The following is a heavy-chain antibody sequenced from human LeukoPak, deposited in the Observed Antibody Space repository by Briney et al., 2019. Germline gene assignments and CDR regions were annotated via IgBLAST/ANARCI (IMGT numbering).Heavy chain of an antibody. D-gene: IGHD5-24*01. CDR2: ISGSGYST. CDR1: GFTFNNYA. V-gene: IGHV3-23*01. CDR3: AKDRMATIIGEFDY. Sequence: GGSLRLSCVASGFTFNNYAMTWVRQAPGKGLEWVSAISGSGYSTYYADSVKGRFTISRDSSKNTVYLQMNSLRAEDTAVYYCAKDRMATIIGEFDYWGQGTLVTVSS. J-gene: IGHJ4*02.